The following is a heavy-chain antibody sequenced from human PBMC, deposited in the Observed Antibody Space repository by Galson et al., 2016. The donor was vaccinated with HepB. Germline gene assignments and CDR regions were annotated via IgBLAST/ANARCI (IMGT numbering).Heavy chain of an antibody. V-gene: IGHV3-15*01. J-gene: IGHJ4*02. CDR3: TTDVY. CDR1: GFIFSKAW. Sequence: SLRLSCAASGFIFSKAWMTWVRQAPGKGLEWVGRIKSKAEGGATDYGAPVKGRFTISRDDSKNTLYLQMNRLKVEDTAVYYCTTDVYWGQGTLVTVSS. CDR2: IKSKAEGGAT.